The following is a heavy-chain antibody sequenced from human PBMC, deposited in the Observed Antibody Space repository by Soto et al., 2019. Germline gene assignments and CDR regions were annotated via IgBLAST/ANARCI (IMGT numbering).Heavy chain of an antibody. J-gene: IGHJ4*02. CDR1: GLTFSGHW. CDR3: ASRVHEVAYYGVFDY. V-gene: IGHV3-7*03. Sequence: GWSLRLSCAASGLTFSGHWMTWVRQAPGKGLEWVANIKQDGSEKYYVDPVKGRFTISRDNAKNSVFLQMNSLTVEDTAMYYCASRVHEVAYYGVFDYWGQGTLVTGSS. CDR2: IKQDGSEK. D-gene: IGHD3-3*01.